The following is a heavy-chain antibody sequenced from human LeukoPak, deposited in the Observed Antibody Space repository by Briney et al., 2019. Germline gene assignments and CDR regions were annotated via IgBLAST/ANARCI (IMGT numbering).Heavy chain of an antibody. D-gene: IGHD4/OR15-4a*01. CDR2: IYTDGTH. J-gene: IGHJ4*02. Sequence: GWSLRLSCAASGFTVSSNYMSWVRQAPGKGLEGVSVIYTDGTHHYADSVKGRFTISRDNSKNTLYLQMNSLRAEDTAVYYCARRAGAYSHPYDYWGQGTLVTVSS. CDR3: ARRAGAYSHPYDY. V-gene: IGHV3-66*04. CDR1: GFTVSSNY.